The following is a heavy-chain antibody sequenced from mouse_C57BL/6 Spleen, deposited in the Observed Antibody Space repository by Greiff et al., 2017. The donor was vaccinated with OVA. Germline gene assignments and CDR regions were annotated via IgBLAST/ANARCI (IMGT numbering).Heavy chain of an antibody. CDR1: GFTFSDYY. Sequence: DVMLVESGGGLVQPGGSLKLSCAASGFTFSDYYMYWVRQTPEKRLEWVAYISNGGGSTYYPDTVKGRFTISRDNAKNTLYLQMSRLKSEDTAMYYCARRLGAMDYWGQGTSVTVSS. J-gene: IGHJ4*01. V-gene: IGHV5-12*01. CDR3: ARRLGAMDY. CDR2: ISNGGGST.